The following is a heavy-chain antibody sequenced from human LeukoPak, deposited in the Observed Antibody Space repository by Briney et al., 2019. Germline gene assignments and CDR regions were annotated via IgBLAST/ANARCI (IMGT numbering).Heavy chain of an antibody. V-gene: IGHV3-48*01. J-gene: IGHJ4*02. CDR2: ISSSSSTR. Sequence: GGSLRLSCAASGFTFSSNSMNWVRRAPGKGLEWVSYISSSSSTRYYAGSVKGRFTISRDNAKNSLYLQMNSLRAEDTAVYYCAREGSSWSPHFDYWGQGTLVTVSS. D-gene: IGHD6-13*01. CDR3: AREGSSWSPHFDY. CDR1: GFTFSSNS.